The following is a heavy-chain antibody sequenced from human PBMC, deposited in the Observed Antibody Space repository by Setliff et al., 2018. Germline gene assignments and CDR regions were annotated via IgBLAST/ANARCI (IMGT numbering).Heavy chain of an antibody. CDR2: IYPGNADT. CDR1: VYSFTDYW. CDR3: ARRGERFFNWFDP. J-gene: IGHJ5*02. Sequence: GESLKISCKGFVYSFTDYWIAWVRQTPGKGLGWMGTIYPGNADTRYSPSFQGQVTISTDTSINTAFLQWNNLKASDTAVYYCARRGERFFNWFDPWGQGTLVTVSS. V-gene: IGHV5-51*01. D-gene: IGHD2-21*01.